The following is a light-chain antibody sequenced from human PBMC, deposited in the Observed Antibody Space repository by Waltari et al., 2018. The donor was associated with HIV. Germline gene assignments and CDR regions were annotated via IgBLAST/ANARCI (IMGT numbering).Light chain of an antibody. Sequence: QSALTQPPSVSGSPGQSVTISCTGTSSDVGSYNRVSWYQQPPGTAPKLMFYEVSNRPSGVPDRFSGSKSSNTASLTISGLQAEDEADYYCSSYTSSSTLVFGGGTKLTVL. J-gene: IGLJ2*01. CDR2: EVS. V-gene: IGLV2-18*02. CDR1: SSDVGSYNR. CDR3: SSYTSSSTLV.